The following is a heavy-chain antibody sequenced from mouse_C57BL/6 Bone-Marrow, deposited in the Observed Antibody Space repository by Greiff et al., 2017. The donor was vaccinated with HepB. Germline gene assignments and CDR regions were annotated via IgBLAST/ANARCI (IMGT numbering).Heavy chain of an antibody. J-gene: IGHJ2*01. CDR3: ARISITTVVPFDY. V-gene: IGHV5-16*01. D-gene: IGHD1-1*01. CDR1: GFTFSDYY. CDR2: INYDGSST. Sequence: EVQVVESEGGLVQPGSSMKLSCTASGFTFSDYYMAWVRQVPEKGLEWVANINYDGSSTYYLDSLKSRFIISRDNAKNILYLQMSSLKSEDTATYYCARISITTVVPFDYWGQGTTLTVSS.